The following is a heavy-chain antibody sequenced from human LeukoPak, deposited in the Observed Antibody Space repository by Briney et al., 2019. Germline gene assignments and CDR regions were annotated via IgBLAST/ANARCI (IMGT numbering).Heavy chain of an antibody. CDR2: IYYSGST. CDR3: ARSAPMAVAVHNYYYMDV. J-gene: IGHJ6*03. CDR1: GGSISSYY. V-gene: IGHV4-59*01. D-gene: IGHD6-19*01. Sequence: PSETLSLTCTVSGGSISSYYWSWIRQPPGKGLEWIGYIYYSGSTNYNPSLKSRVTISVDTSKNQFSLKLSSVTAADTAVYYCARSAPMAVAVHNYYYMDVWGKGTTVTISS.